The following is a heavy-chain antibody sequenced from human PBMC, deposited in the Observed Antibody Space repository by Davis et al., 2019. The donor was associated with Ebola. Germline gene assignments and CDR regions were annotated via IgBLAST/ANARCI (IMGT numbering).Heavy chain of an antibody. Sequence: MPSETLSPTCAAHGGSLSGYYWSWTRQPPGKGLEWIGEINHSGSTNYNPSLKSRVTISVDTSTNQFSLEMSTVTAADTAVYDFAREVLHAFDIWGQGTMVTVSS. V-gene: IGHV4-34*01. CDR2: INHSGST. D-gene: IGHD1-1*01. CDR3: AREVLHAFDI. J-gene: IGHJ3*02. CDR1: GGSLSGYY.